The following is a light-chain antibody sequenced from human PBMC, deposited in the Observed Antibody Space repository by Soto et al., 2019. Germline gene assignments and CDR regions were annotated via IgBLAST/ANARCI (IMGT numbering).Light chain of an antibody. CDR3: QKYNSAPLT. J-gene: IGKJ4*01. Sequence: DVQMTQSPSSLSASVGDRVTITCRASQGIAPYLAWFQQKPGKVPKLLIYAASTLQSGVPSRFSGSGSETDFTLTISSLQPEDVETYYCQKYNSAPLTLGGGNKVEIK. CDR2: AAS. CDR1: QGIAPY. V-gene: IGKV1-27*01.